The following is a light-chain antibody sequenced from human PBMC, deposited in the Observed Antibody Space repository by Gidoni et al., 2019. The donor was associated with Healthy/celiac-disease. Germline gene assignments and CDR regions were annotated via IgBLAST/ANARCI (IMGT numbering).Light chain of an antibody. V-gene: IGKV3-15*01. CDR1: QSVRSN. J-gene: IGKJ1*01. CDR2: GAS. CDR3: QQYNNWPPWA. Sequence: EIVMTQSPATLSVYPGERATLPCRASQSVRSNLAWYQQKPGQAPRLLIYGASTRATGIPARFSGSGSGTEFTLTISSLQSEDFAVYYCQQYNNWPPWAFGQGTKVEIK.